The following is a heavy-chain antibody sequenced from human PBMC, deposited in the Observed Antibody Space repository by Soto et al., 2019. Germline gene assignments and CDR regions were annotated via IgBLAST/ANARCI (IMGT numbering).Heavy chain of an antibody. CDR3: AKVSWDIVVVVAATDFDY. V-gene: IGHV3-23*01. CDR2: ISGSGGST. J-gene: IGHJ4*02. D-gene: IGHD2-15*01. CDR1: GFTFSSYA. Sequence: GGSLRLSCASSGFTFSSYAMSWVRQAPGKGLEWVSAISGSGGSTYYADSVKGRFTISRDNSKNTLYLQMNSLRAEDTAVYYCAKVSWDIVVVVAATDFDYWGQGTLVTVS.